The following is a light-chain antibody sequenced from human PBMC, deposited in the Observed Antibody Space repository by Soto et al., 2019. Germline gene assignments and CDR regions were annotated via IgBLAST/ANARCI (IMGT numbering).Light chain of an antibody. Sequence: MLNQCPGPLSLSPGERATLSCRASQRFXSSYXAWYQQKPGEAPGILTDGASSRATGSPDRFSGSGSATDFTLTISRLEPEDVAAYYFQQYGSAIWTFGQGTKVDIK. CDR1: QRFXSSY. CDR2: GAS. V-gene: IGKV3-20*01. CDR3: QQYGSAIWT. J-gene: IGKJ1*01.